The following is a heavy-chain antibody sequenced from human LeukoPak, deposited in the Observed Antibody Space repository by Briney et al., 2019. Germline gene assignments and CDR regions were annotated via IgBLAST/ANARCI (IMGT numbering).Heavy chain of an antibody. CDR1: GYTFTSYD. CDR3: ARGPYYYGSELPFDP. D-gene: IGHD3-10*01. J-gene: IGHJ5*02. Sequence: GASVKVSCKASGYTFTSYDINWVRQATGQGLEWMGWKNPNSGYTGYAQKFQGRVTMTRNTSISTAYMELSSLRSEDTAVYYCARGPYYYGSELPFDPWGQGTLVTVSS. V-gene: IGHV1-8*01. CDR2: KNPNSGYT.